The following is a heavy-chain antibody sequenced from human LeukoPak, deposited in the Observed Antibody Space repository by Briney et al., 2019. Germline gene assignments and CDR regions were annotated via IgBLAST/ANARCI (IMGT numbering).Heavy chain of an antibody. Sequence: GGSLRLSCAASGFTFSSYSMNWVRQAPGKGLEWVSSISSSSSYIYYADSAKGRFTISIDNAKNSLYLQMNSLRAEDTAVYYCAREYSSSWYGWFDPWGQGTLVTVSS. CDR3: AREYSSSWYGWFDP. CDR1: GFTFSSYS. V-gene: IGHV3-21*01. D-gene: IGHD6-13*01. CDR2: ISSSSSYI. J-gene: IGHJ5*02.